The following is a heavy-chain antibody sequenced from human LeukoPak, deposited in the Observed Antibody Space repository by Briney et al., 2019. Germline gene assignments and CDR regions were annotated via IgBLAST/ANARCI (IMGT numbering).Heavy chain of an antibody. Sequence: GGSLRLSCAASGFTFSSYSMNWVRQALGKGLEWVSSISSSSTYIYYADSVKGRFTISRDNAKNSLYLQMNSLRAEDTAVYCCARVMGSGTYYLYYYGMDVWGQGTTVTVSS. V-gene: IGHV3-21*01. CDR3: ARVMGSGTYYLYYYGMDV. D-gene: IGHD3-10*01. J-gene: IGHJ6*02. CDR2: ISSSSTYI. CDR1: GFTFSSYS.